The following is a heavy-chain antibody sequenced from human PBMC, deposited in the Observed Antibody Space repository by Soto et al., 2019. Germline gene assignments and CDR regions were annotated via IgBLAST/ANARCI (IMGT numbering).Heavy chain of an antibody. Sequence: ASVKVSCTSSGYTFTCYYMHWVRHAPGQGLEWMGWINPNSGGTNYAQKFQGWVTMTRDTSISTAYMELSRLRSDDTAVYYCARDLAAAGTGFDYWGQGTLVTVS. CDR3: ARDLAAAGTGFDY. J-gene: IGHJ4*02. D-gene: IGHD6-13*01. CDR1: GYTFTCYY. CDR2: INPNSGGT. V-gene: IGHV1-2*04.